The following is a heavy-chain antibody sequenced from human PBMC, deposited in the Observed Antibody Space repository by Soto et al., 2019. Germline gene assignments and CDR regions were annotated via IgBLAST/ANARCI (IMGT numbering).Heavy chain of an antibody. Sequence: GGSLRLSCAASGFTFSSYSMNWVRQAPGKGLEWVSSISSSSSYIYYADSVKGRFTISRDNAKNSLYLQMNSLRAEDTAVYYCARAIAISYGMDVWGQGTTVTVSS. CDR3: ARAIAISYGMDV. J-gene: IGHJ6*02. V-gene: IGHV3-21*01. CDR2: ISSSSSYI. CDR1: GFTFSSYS. D-gene: IGHD3-3*01.